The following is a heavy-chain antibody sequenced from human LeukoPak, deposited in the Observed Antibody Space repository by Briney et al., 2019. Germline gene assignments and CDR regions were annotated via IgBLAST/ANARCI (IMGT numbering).Heavy chain of an antibody. Sequence: GGSLRLSCTASGFTFSSYGMSWVRQAPGKGLEWVSAISCSGGSTYYADSVKGRFTISRDNSKNTLYLQMNSLRVEDTAVYYCARDSAMLRGPLVIYYFDFWGQGTLVTVSS. CDR2: ISCSGGST. D-gene: IGHD3-10*01. V-gene: IGHV3-23*01. CDR1: GFTFSSYG. CDR3: ARDSAMLRGPLVIYYFDF. J-gene: IGHJ4*02.